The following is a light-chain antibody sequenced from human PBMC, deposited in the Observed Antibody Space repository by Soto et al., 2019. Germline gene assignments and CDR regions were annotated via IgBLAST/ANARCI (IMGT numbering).Light chain of an antibody. V-gene: IGLV2-14*01. CDR2: EVS. J-gene: IGLJ1*01. CDR3: SSYTSSSIDYA. CDR1: SSDVGGYNY. Sequence: QSALTQPASVSGSPGQSITISCTGTSSDVGGYNYVSWYQQHPGKAPKLMIYEVSNRPSGVSNRFSGSKSGNTASLTISGLQAEDEDDYYCSSYTSSSIDYAFGTGTKLTVL.